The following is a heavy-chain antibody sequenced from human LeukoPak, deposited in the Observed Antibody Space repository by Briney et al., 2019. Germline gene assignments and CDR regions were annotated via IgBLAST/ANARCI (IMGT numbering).Heavy chain of an antibody. J-gene: IGHJ4*02. CDR1: GFTFSSYA. D-gene: IGHD1-26*01. CDR2: IIGSGGST. Sequence: GGSLRLSCAASGFTFSSYAMSWVRQAPGKGLEWVSAIIGSGGSTYYADSVKGRFTISRDNSKNTLYLQMNSLRAEDTAVYYCAKHAPGIVGATTAPSFDYWGQGTLVTVSS. V-gene: IGHV3-23*01. CDR3: AKHAPGIVGATTAPSFDY.